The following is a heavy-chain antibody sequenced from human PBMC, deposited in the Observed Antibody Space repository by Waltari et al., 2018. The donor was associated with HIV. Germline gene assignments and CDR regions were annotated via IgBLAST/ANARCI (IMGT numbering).Heavy chain of an antibody. J-gene: IGHJ3*02. CDR3: ARAPMTTVTSRGFDI. V-gene: IGHV1-18*01. D-gene: IGHD4-17*01. CDR2: ISVYNDNT. Sequence: QVQLVQSGAEVKKPGASLKVPCKASGYSFTRYGISWVRQAPGQGLEWIGWISVYNDNTKYAQKIQDRLNMTTDSPTSTAYMELRSLRSDDTAVYYCARAPMTTVTSRGFDIWGQGTMVIVSS. CDR1: GYSFTRYG.